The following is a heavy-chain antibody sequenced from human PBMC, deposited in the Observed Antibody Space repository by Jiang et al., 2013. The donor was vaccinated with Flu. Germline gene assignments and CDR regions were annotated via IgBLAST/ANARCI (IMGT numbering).Heavy chain of an antibody. CDR3: ARAPSIAVAGDY. Sequence: QLVESGGGVVQPGGSLRLSCAASGFTVSSNYMSWVRQAPGKGLEWVSVIYSGGSTYYADSVKGRFTISRDNSKNTLYLQMNSLRAEDAAVYYCARAPSIAVAGDYWGQGTLVTVSS. J-gene: IGHJ4*02. V-gene: IGHV3-66*01. D-gene: IGHD6-19*01. CDR2: IYSGGST. CDR1: GFTVSSNY.